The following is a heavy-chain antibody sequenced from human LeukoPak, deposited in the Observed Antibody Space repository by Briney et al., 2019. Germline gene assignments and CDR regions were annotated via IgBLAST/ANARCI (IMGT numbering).Heavy chain of an antibody. V-gene: IGHV3-33*01. D-gene: IGHD6-13*01. CDR3: AREGGIAAAGKFPLYYYYGMDV. CDR2: IWYDGSNK. J-gene: IGHJ6*02. Sequence: PGRSLRLSCAASGFTFSSYGMHWVRQAPGKGLEWVAVIWYDGSNKYYADSVKGRLTISRDNSKNTLYLQMNSLRAEDTAVYYCAREGGIAAAGKFPLYYYYGMDVWGQGTTVTVSS. CDR1: GFTFSSYG.